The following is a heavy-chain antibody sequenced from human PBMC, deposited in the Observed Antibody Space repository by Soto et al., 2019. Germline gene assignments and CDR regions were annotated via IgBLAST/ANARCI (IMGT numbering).Heavy chain of an antibody. D-gene: IGHD3-22*01. Sequence: PSETLSLTCAVSGGSISSGGYSWSWIRQPPGKGLEWIGYIYYSGSTYYNPSLKSRVTISVDTSKNQFSLKLSSVTAADTAVYYCARDRRSYYDSSGYLEYWGQGTLVTVSS. CDR3: ARDRRSYYDSSGYLEY. CDR1: GGSISSGGYS. J-gene: IGHJ4*02. V-gene: IGHV4-31*11. CDR2: IYYSGST.